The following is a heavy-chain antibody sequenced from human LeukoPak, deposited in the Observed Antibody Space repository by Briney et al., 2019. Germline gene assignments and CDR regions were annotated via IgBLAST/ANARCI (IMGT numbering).Heavy chain of an antibody. D-gene: IGHD3-3*01. CDR2: IYYSGST. J-gene: IGHJ6*02. Sequence: PSQTLSLTCTVSGGSISNGGYYWSWIRQHPGKGLEWIGYIYYSGSTYYNPSLKSRVTTSVDTSKNQFSLKLSSVTAADTAVYYCARGTLEGEWLLYYYYGMDVWGQGTTVTVSS. V-gene: IGHV4-31*03. CDR1: GGSISNGGYY. CDR3: ARGTLEGEWLLYYYYGMDV.